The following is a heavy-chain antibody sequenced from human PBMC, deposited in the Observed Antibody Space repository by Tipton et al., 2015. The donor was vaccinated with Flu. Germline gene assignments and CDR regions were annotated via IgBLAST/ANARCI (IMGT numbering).Heavy chain of an antibody. CDR1: GYSINSGYY. J-gene: IGHJ6*02. Sequence: TLSLTCAVFGYSINSGYYWGWVRQPPGKGLEWIGTIYHSGSTYYNPSLKSRLTISVDTSKNQFSLKLSSVTAADTAVYYCARDNLLQSGGIRPYYYYAMDVWGQGTTVIVSS. V-gene: IGHV4-38-2*02. CDR3: ARDNLLQSGGIRPYYYYAMDV. D-gene: IGHD3-16*02. CDR2: IYHSGST.